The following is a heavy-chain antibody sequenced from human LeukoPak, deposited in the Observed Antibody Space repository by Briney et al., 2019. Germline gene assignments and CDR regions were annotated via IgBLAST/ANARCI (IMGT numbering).Heavy chain of an antibody. J-gene: IGHJ4*02. Sequence: GESLKISCKGSGYSFTTYWIGWVRQMPGKGLEWMGIIYPGDSDTRYSPSFQGQVTISADKSINTAYLQWSSLKASDTAIYYCASHDTINPKQSLVDYWGQGTLVTVSS. CDR3: ASHDTINPKQSLVDY. D-gene: IGHD3-16*02. CDR2: IYPGDSDT. V-gene: IGHV5-51*01. CDR1: GYSFTTYW.